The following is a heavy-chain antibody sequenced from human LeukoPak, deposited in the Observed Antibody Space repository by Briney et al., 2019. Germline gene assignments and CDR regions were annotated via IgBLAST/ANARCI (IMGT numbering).Heavy chain of an antibody. CDR1: GFTFSSYA. D-gene: IGHD2-2*01. V-gene: IGHV3-23*01. J-gene: IGHJ6*03. Sequence: GGSLRLSCAVSGFTFSSYAMSWVRQAPGKGLEWVSAISGSGDSTYYADSVKGRFTISRDNSKNTLYLQMNSLRAGDTAVYYCAKHQRDIVVVPAGVGYYMDVWGKGTTVTVSS. CDR2: ISGSGDST. CDR3: AKHQRDIVVVPAGVGYYMDV.